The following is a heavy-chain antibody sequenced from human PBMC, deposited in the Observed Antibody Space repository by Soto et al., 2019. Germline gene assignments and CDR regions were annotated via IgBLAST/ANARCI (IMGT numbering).Heavy chain of an antibody. J-gene: IGHJ4*02. CDR3: TRGDY. CDR2: ISYSGST. CDR1: GDSMTTVGYY. Sequence: QVQLQESGPGLVKPSQTLSLTCTVSGDSMTTVGYYWTWIRQHPGQGLEWIGFISYSGSTYYRSSLKGRVAISADTSKNQFSLKLNSVTAADTAVYYCTRGDYWGQGTLVTVSS. V-gene: IGHV4-31*03.